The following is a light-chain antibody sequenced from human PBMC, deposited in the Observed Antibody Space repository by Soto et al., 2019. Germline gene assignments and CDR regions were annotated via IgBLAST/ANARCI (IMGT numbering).Light chain of an antibody. CDR1: SSDVGSYNL. CDR3: TSHAGTINFPYI. V-gene: IGLV2-14*02. CDR2: EVN. Sequence: QSALIQPASVSGSPGQSITISCTGTSSDVGSYNLVSWYQHHPGKAPKLMVYEVNKRPSGVPDRFSGSKSGNTASLTVSGLQAEDEADYYCTSHAGTINFPYIFGTGTKVTVL. J-gene: IGLJ1*01.